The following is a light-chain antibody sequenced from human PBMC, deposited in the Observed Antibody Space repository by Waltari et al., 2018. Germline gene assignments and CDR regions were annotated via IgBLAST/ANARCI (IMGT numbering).Light chain of an antibody. V-gene: IGLV2-23*02. Sequence: QPALTQPASVSGSPGQSITISCTGTSNDVGNSKHVCWYQQHPGKPPKLIISEATERPSGVSDRFSGSKSGNTASLTISGLQAEDEADYYCLSYTSSITFVFGGGTKLSVL. J-gene: IGLJ2*01. CDR2: EAT. CDR1: SNDVGNSKH. CDR3: LSYTSSITFV.